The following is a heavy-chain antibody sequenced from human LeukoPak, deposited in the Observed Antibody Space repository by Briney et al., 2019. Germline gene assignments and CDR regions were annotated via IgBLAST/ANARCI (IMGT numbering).Heavy chain of an antibody. Sequence: GGSLRLSCAGSGFTFSTYWMHWVRQAPGKGLVWVSVINPEGTTATYADSVKGRFTISRDNAKNTLYLQMDSLRAEDTAIYYCVFFYTALKIPYWGQGGLVTVSS. CDR2: INPEGTTA. CDR3: VFFYTALKIPY. V-gene: IGHV3-74*01. J-gene: IGHJ4*02. CDR1: GFTFSTYW. D-gene: IGHD2-21*02.